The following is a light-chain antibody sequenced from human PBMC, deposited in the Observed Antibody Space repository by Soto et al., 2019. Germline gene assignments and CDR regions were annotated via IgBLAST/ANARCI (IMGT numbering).Light chain of an antibody. CDR1: QSIYSN. J-gene: IGKJ1*01. CDR3: LQYHNLWA. CDR2: RAS. V-gene: IGKV3-15*01. Sequence: IVMTQSPATLSVSPGERATFSCRASQSIYSNIAWYQQRPGQAPRLLIYRASTRATGVPARFSGSGSGTEFTLTISSLQSEDFAVYSCLQYHNLWAFGQWTKVEIK.